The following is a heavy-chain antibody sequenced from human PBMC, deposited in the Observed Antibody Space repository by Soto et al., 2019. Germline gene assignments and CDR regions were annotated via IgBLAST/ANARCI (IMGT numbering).Heavy chain of an antibody. Sequence: QVALVQSGAEVKKPGASVKVSCKVSGYTLTELSMHWVRQDPGKGLEWMGVFDAEDGAASYAQNFQGRVTMTVDTSTDTAYMEVTSLRSEDTAVYYCATDLFPDYADAWVTFRPADYWGQGTQVTVSS. CDR1: GYTLTELS. CDR2: FDAEDGAA. J-gene: IGHJ4*02. D-gene: IGHD3-16*02. CDR3: ATDLFPDYADAWVTFRPADY. V-gene: IGHV1-24*01.